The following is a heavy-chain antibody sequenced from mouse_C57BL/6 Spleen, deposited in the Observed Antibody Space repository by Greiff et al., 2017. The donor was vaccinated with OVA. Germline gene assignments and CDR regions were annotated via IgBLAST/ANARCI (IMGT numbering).Heavy chain of an antibody. Sequence: EVQLVESGAELVRPGASVKLSCTASGFNIKDYYMHWVKQRPEQGLEWIGRIDPEDGDTAYAPKFQGKATMTADTSSNTAYLPLSSLTAEDTAVYYCTVYDYDAMDDWGQGTSVTVSS. CDR3: TVYDYDAMDD. D-gene: IGHD1-3*01. CDR1: GFNIKDYY. CDR2: IDPEDGDT. V-gene: IGHV14-1*01. J-gene: IGHJ4*01.